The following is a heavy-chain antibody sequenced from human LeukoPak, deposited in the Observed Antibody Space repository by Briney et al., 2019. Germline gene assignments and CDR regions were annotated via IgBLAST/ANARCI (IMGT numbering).Heavy chain of an antibody. Sequence: GASVKVSCKASGYTFTSYDINWVRQATGQGLEWMGWMNPNSGNTGYAQKLQGRVTMTTDTSTSTAYMELRSLKSDDTAVYYCARDDCSSASCYLGDYWGQGTLVTVSS. CDR1: GYTFTSYD. CDR3: ARDDCSSASCYLGDY. CDR2: MNPNSGNT. D-gene: IGHD2-2*01. V-gene: IGHV1-8*01. J-gene: IGHJ4*02.